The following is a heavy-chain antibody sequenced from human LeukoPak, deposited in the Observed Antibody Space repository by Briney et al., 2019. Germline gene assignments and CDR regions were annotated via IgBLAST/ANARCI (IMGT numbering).Heavy chain of an antibody. CDR1: GFTFSDYF. Sequence: PGGSLRLSCAVPGFTFSDYFLDWVRQAPGKGLEWVGRSRNKARSYTTEYAASVKGRFTISRDDSKNSLYLQMNSLNIDDTAVYYCVRVGFVAGSDYLDSWGQGTLVTVST. J-gene: IGHJ4*02. D-gene: IGHD6-19*01. V-gene: IGHV3-72*01. CDR3: VRVGFVAGSDYLDS. CDR2: SRNKARSYTT.